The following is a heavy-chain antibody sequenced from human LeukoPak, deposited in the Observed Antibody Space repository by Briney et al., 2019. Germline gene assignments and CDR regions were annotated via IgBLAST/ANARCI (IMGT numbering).Heavy chain of an antibody. D-gene: IGHD3-3*01. CDR3: AKGLTIFEVARDAFDT. CDR1: GFIFSSYG. V-gene: IGHV3-30*02. J-gene: IGHJ3*02. Sequence: GGSLRLSCAASGFIFSSYGINWVRQAPGKGLEWVSFIRHDGSNKYYADSVKGRFTISRDNSKNTVYLQMNSLRAEDMAVYYCAKGLTIFEVARDAFDTWGQGTMVTVSS. CDR2: IRHDGSNK.